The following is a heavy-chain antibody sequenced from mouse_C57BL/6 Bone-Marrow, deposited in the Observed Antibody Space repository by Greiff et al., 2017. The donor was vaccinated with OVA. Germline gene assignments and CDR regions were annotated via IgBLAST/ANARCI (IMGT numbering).Heavy chain of an antibody. Sequence: EVKVVESGEGLVKPGGSLKLSCAASGFTFSSYAMSWVRQTPEKRLEWVAYISGGGDYIYYADTVKGRFTISRDNARNTLYLQMSSLKSEDTAMYYCTRAYSNYYAMDYWGQGTSVTVSS. CDR1: GFTFSSYA. D-gene: IGHD2-5*01. CDR2: ISGGGDYI. CDR3: TRAYSNYYAMDY. V-gene: IGHV5-9-1*02. J-gene: IGHJ4*01.